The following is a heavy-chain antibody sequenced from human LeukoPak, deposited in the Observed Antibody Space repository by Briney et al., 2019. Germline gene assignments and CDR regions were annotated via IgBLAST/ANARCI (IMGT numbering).Heavy chain of an antibody. CDR1: GFTFSDYY. J-gene: IGHJ4*02. CDR2: ISSSSSYT. CDR3: ARERVRYSYGTGFDY. D-gene: IGHD5-18*01. V-gene: IGHV3-11*06. Sequence: PGGSLRLSCAASGFTFSDYYMSWIRQAPGQGLERVSYISSSSSYTNYADSVKGRFTISRDNAKNSLYLQMNSLRAEDTAVYYCARERVRYSYGTGFDYWGQGTLVSVSS.